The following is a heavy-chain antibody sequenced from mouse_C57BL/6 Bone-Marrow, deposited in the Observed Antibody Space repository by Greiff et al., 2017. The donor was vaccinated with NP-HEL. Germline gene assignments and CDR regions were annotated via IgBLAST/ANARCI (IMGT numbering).Heavy chain of an antibody. CDR2: IDPSDSYT. J-gene: IGHJ3*01. V-gene: IGHV1-69*01. Sequence: QVQLQQPGAELVMPGASVKLSCKASGYTFTSYWMHWVKQRPGQGLEWIGEIDPSDSYTNYNQKFKGKSTLTVDKSSSTAYMQLSSLTSEDSAVYYCARSASLLFIAYWGQGTLVTVSA. CDR1: GYTFTSYW. D-gene: IGHD2-1*01. CDR3: ARSASLLFIAY.